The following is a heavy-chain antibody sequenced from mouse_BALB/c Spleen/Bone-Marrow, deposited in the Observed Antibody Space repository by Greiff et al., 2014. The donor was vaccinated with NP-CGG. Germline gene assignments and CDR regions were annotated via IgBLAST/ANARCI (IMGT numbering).Heavy chain of an antibody. D-gene: IGHD1-1*01. V-gene: IGHV14-3*02. CDR3: ARRGDIYYGSSAWFAY. Sequence: EVQVVESGAELVKPGASVKLSCTASGFNIKDTNLHWVKQRPEQGLEWIGRIDPANGNTEYDPKFQGKATITADTSSNTAYLQLSSLTSEDTAVYYCARRGDIYYGSSAWFAYWGQGTLVTVSA. J-gene: IGHJ3*01. CDR2: IDPANGNT. CDR1: GFNIKDTN.